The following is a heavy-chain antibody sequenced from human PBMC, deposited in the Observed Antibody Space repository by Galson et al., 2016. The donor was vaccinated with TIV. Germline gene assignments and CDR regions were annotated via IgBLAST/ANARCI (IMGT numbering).Heavy chain of an antibody. CDR3: ARQSENAYDV. CDR1: GYKFNSYW. J-gene: IGHJ3*01. Sequence: QSGAEVKKPEESLKISCQSSGYKFNSYWIGWVRQMPGKGPEWMGIIYPGDSDSRKSPSFQGQVTMSVDKSINTAYLQLSSLKASDTAMYYCARQSENAYDVWGQGTLVTVSS. CDR2: IYPGDSDS. V-gene: IGHV5-51*01.